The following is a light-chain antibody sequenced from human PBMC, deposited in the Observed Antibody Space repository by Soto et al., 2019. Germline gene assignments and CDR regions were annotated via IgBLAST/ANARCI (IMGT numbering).Light chain of an antibody. CDR3: NSYTSSVTHVV. CDR2: DVN. V-gene: IGLV2-14*03. Sequence: QSVLTQPASVSGSPGQSITMSCTGTSFDIATYNYVSWYQHHPGKAPKLIIYDVNNRPSGVSNRFSGSKSGNTASLTISGLQAEYEADYYCNSYTSSVTHVVFGGGTKLTVL. CDR1: SFDIATYNY. J-gene: IGLJ2*01.